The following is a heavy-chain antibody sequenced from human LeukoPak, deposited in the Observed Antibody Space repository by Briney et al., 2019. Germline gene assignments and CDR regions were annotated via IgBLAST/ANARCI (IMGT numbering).Heavy chain of an antibody. V-gene: IGHV3-33*08. Sequence: QPGRSLRLSCAASGFTFSSYAMNWVRQAPGKGLEWVSVIWFDGGNKYYADSLKGRVTISRDNSKNTLFLQMDGLRAEDTAVYYCARGAWDSRTSFFFDSWGQGTLVTVSS. CDR2: IWFDGGNK. CDR1: GFTFSSYA. D-gene: IGHD2/OR15-2a*01. CDR3: ARGAWDSRTSFFFDS. J-gene: IGHJ4*02.